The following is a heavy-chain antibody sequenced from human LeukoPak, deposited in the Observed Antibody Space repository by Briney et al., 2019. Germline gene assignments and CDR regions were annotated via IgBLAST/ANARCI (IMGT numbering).Heavy chain of an antibody. CDR3: VQEARRDGYKLAPVAEH. Sequence: GGSLRLSCAASGFTFNIYAMSWVRQAPEKGLEWVSAISETSRKTYYADPVKGRFTISRDDSKNTLYLQMNDLRDEDTAVYYCVQEARRDGYKLAPVAEHWGQGTLVTVSS. V-gene: IGHV3-23*01. CDR1: GFTFNIYA. J-gene: IGHJ1*01. D-gene: IGHD5-24*01. CDR2: ISETSRKT.